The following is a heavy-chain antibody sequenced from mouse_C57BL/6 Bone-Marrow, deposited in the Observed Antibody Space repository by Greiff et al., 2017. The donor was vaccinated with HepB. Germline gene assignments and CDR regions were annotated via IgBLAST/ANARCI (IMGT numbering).Heavy chain of an antibody. V-gene: IGHV1-80*01. J-gene: IGHJ2*01. CDR3: ARGGTTVVAPYFDY. CDR1: GYAFSSYW. D-gene: IGHD1-1*01. CDR2: IYPGDGDT. Sequence: VQLQQSGAELVKPGASVKISCKASGYAFSSYWMNWVKQRPGKGLEWIGQIYPGDGDTNYNGKFKGKATLTADKSSSTVYLELSRLTSDDSAVYYCARGGTTVVAPYFDYWGQGTTLTVSS.